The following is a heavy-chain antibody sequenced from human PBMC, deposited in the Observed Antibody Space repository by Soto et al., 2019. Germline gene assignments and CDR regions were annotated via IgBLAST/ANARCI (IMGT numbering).Heavy chain of an antibody. Sequence: EVQLGESGGGLVQPGGSLRLSCAVSGFTFSSYWMSWVRQAPERGLEWVATIAHDGSEKFYVDSVKGRFTISRDNTKNSLYLQMNSLRAEDTAVYYCARESNAHFDYWGQGTMVTVS. CDR3: ARESNAHFDY. V-gene: IGHV3-7*01. J-gene: IGHJ4*02. CDR2: IAHDGSEK. CDR1: GFTFSSYW. D-gene: IGHD7-27*01.